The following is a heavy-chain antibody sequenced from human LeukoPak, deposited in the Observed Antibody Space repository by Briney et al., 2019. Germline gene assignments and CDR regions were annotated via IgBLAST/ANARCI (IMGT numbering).Heavy chain of an antibody. CDR1: GFTLSSYA. J-gene: IGHJ1*01. V-gene: IGHV3-23*01. CDR2: IRDTDGRT. D-gene: IGHD3-3*01. CDR3: AKDLPKITIFGALQH. Sequence: GGSLRLACAASGFTLSSYAMSWVRQTPGKGLECVSTIRDTDGRTYYADSVKGRFSISRDNSKNTLYLQMNSLRAEDTAVYYCAKDLPKITIFGALQHWGQGTQVTVSS.